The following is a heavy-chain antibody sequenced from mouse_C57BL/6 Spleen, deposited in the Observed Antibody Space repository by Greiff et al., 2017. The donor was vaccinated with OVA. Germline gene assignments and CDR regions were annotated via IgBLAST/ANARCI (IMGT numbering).Heavy chain of an antibody. Sequence: VKLMESGAELARPGASVKLSCKASGYTFTSYGISWVKQRTGQGLEWIGEIYPRSGNTYYNEKFKGKATLTADKSSSTAYMELRSLTSEDSAVYFCARVTTVVEGFDYWGQGTTLTVSS. D-gene: IGHD1-1*01. CDR2: IYPRSGNT. CDR3: ARVTTVVEGFDY. V-gene: IGHV1-81*01. J-gene: IGHJ2*01. CDR1: GYTFTSYG.